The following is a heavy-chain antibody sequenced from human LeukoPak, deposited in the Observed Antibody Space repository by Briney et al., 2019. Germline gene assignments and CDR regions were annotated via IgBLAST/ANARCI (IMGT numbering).Heavy chain of an antibody. J-gene: IGHJ6*03. CDR3: ARLRGVMVYYYYMDV. CDR1: GGSFSGYY. Sequence: PSETLSLTCAVYGGSFSGYYWSWIRQPPGKGLEWIGEINHSGSTNYNPSLKSRVTISVDTSKNQFSLKLSSVTAADTAVYYCARLRGVMVYYYYMDVWGKGTTVTISS. V-gene: IGHV4-34*01. D-gene: IGHD3-10*01. CDR2: INHSGST.